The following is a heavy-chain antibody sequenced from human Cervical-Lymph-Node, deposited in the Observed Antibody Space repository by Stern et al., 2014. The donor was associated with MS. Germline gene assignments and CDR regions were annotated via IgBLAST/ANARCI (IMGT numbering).Heavy chain of an antibody. CDR1: GFTFTNYY. CDR2: INRSDDDT. CDR3: ALSAFDF. V-gene: IGHV1-46*01. Sequence: VKLVQSGAEVKKPGASVKVSCKASGFTFTNYYVHWVRQAPGQVLEWMGIINRSDDDTGYAQRFQGRLTVTRDTSSSTVYMELTSLRYDDTAVYYCALSAFDFWGQGTLVTVSS. J-gene: IGHJ4*02. D-gene: IGHD5/OR15-5a*01.